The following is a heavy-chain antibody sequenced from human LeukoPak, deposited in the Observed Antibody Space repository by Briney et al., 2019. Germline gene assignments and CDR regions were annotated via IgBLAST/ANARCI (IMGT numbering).Heavy chain of an antibody. CDR1: GGSSSSYY. D-gene: IGHD6-19*01. CDR3: ARRGIAVAGRSFDY. V-gene: IGHV4-4*07. Sequence: SETLSLTCTVSGGSSSSYYWSWIRQPAGKGLEWIGHIYTSGSTYYNPSLKSRVTISVDTSKNQFSLKLSSVTAADTAVYYCARRGIAVAGRSFDYWGQGTLVTVSS. J-gene: IGHJ4*02. CDR2: IYTSGST.